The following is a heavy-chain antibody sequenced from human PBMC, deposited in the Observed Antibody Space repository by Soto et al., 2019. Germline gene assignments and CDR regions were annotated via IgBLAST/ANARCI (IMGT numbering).Heavy chain of an antibody. CDR2: ISGSGGST. J-gene: IGHJ5*02. D-gene: IGHD3-22*01. CDR3: AKDESNYYDSPFSGP. Sequence: PGGSLRLSCAASGFTFSSYAMRWVRQAPGKGLEWVSTISGSGGSTYYADSVKGRFTISRDNSKNTLYLQMNSLRADDTAVYYCAKDESNYYDSPFSGPWGQGTLVTVSS. V-gene: IGHV3-23*01. CDR1: GFTFSSYA.